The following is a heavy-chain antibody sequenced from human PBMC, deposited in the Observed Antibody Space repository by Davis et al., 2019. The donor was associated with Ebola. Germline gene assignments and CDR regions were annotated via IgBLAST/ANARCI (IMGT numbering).Heavy chain of an antibody. CDR1: GFTFTNAW. CDR2: IWYDGSNK. J-gene: IGHJ6*02. Sequence: GESLKISCAGSGFTFTNAWMNWVRQAPGKGLEWVAVIWYDGSNKYYADSVKGRFTISRDNSKNTLYLQMNSLRAEDTAVYYCARDLGGYADDYYYYYGMDVWGQGTTVTVSS. D-gene: IGHD3-22*01. V-gene: IGHV3-33*08. CDR3: ARDLGGYADDYYYYYGMDV.